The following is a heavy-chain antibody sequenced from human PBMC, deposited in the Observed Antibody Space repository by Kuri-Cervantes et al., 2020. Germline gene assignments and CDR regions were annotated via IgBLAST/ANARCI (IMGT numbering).Heavy chain of an antibody. D-gene: IGHD3-22*01. V-gene: IGHV4-39*07. CDR3: ARRDYYDSTGYWYY. Sequence: SETLSLTCTVSGGSISSGDYYWSWIRQPPGKGLEWIGEIYHSGSTNYNPSLKSRLTISVDKSKNQFSLKLSSMTAADTAVYYCARRDYYDSTGYWYYWGQGTLVTVSS. J-gene: IGHJ4*02. CDR1: GGSISSGDYY. CDR2: IYHSGST.